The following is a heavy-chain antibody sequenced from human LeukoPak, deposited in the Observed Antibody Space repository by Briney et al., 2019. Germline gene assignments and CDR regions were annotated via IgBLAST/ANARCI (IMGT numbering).Heavy chain of an antibody. Sequence: LETLSLTCTVSGGSISTYYWSWIRQPPGKGLEWIGSVSYGGNTKDNPSLKSRVTMSVDTSKNQVSLNLTSVTAADTAVYYCARDWYSSAWPIFDYWGQGTLVTVSS. J-gene: IGHJ4*02. CDR2: VSYGGNT. V-gene: IGHV4-59*01. CDR1: GGSISTYY. D-gene: IGHD3-22*01. CDR3: ARDWYSSAWPIFDY.